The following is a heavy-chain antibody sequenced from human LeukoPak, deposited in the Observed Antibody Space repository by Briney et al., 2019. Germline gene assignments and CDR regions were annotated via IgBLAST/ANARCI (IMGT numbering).Heavy chain of an antibody. CDR2: INPSGTGT. CDR3: ATVHSMAKTAWWFDP. Sequence: ASVKVSCKASGYTITNNYMHWVRQAPGQGLEWMGVINPSGTGTSYAQKFQGRITMSRDTSTSTVYMELSSLRSEDTAFYYCATVHSMAKTAWWFDPWGQGTLVTVSS. D-gene: IGHD2-21*02. J-gene: IGHJ5*02. V-gene: IGHV1-46*01. CDR1: GYTITNNY.